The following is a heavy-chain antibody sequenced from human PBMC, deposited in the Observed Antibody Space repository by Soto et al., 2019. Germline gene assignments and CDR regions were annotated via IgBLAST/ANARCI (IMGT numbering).Heavy chain of an antibody. V-gene: IGHV4-59*01. D-gene: IGHD6-13*01. Sequence: SETLSLTCTVSGGSISSYYWSWIRQPPGKGLEWIGYIYYSGSTNYNPSLKSRVTISVDTSKNQFSLKLSSVTAADTAVYYCARGKAGYSSSWYWSWFDPWGQGTLVTVSS. CDR3: ARGKAGYSSSWYWSWFDP. J-gene: IGHJ5*02. CDR1: GGSISSYY. CDR2: IYYSGST.